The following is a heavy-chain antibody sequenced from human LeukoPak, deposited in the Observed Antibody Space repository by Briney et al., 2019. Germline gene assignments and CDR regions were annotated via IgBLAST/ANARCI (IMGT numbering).Heavy chain of an antibody. CDR3: AKDRPNYYESNGHYYRRDGDY. V-gene: IGHV3-23*01. D-gene: IGHD3-22*01. Sequence: QPGGSLRLSCAASGFTFQIYAMSWVRLAPGKGLQWVASMCGSAGCTFYADSVKGRFTISRGNSNYALYLQMNSLRAEDAAVYYCAKDRPNYYESNGHYYRRDGDYWGQGTLVTVS. J-gene: IGHJ4*02. CDR2: MCGSAGCT. CDR1: GFTFQIYA.